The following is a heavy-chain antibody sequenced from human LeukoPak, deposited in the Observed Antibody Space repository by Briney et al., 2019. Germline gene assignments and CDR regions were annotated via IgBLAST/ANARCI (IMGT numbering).Heavy chain of an antibody. CDR1: GGSFSGYY. D-gene: IGHD3-16*01. V-gene: IGHV4-34*01. J-gene: IGHJ4*02. CDR2: INHSGST. CDR3: ARTFPGFLFDY. Sequence: SETLSLTCAVYGGSFSGYYWSWIRQPPGKGLEWIGEINHSGSTNYNPSLKSRVTISVDTSKNQFSLKLSSVTAADTAVYYCARTFPGFLFDYWGQGTLVTVSS.